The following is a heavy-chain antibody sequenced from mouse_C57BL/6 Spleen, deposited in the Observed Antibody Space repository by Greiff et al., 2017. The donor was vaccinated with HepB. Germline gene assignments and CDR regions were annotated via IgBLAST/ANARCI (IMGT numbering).Heavy chain of an antibody. D-gene: IGHD2-4*01. V-gene: IGHV1-59*01. CDR3: ARKGYDYDGDY. CDR1: GYTFTSYW. CDR2: IDPSDSYT. J-gene: IGHJ2*01. Sequence: QVQLQQSGAELVRPGTSVKLSCKASGYTFTSYWMHWVKQRPGQGLEWIGVIDPSDSYTNYNQKFKGKATLTVDTSSSTAYMQLSSLTSEDSAVYYCARKGYDYDGDYWGQGTTLTVSS.